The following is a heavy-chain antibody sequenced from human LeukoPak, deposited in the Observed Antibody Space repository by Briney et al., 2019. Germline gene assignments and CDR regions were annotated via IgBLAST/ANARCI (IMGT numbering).Heavy chain of an antibody. CDR1: GFPFDDYG. CDR3: AKDPERWLLGWFDP. D-gene: IGHD5-24*01. V-gene: IGHV3-20*04. CDR2: INWNGGST. Sequence: GGSLRLSCAASGFPFDDYGMNWVRQVPGKGLEWVSGINWNGGSTYYADSVKGRFTISRDNSKNTLYLQMNSLRAEDTAVYYCAKDPERWLLGWFDPWGQGTLVTVSS. J-gene: IGHJ5*02.